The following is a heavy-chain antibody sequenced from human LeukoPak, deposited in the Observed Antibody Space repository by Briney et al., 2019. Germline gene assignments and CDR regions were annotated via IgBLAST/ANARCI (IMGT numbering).Heavy chain of an antibody. CDR2: IKQDGSEK. V-gene: IGHV3-7*01. D-gene: IGHD1-26*01. CDR1: GFXXXSYX. J-gene: IGHJ4*02. Sequence: SGFXXXSYXMSWVRQAPGKGLEWVANIKQDGSEKYYVDSVKGRFTISRDNAKNPLYLQMNSLRAEDTAVYYCARALVGATGDDYWGQGTLVTVSS. CDR3: ARALVGATGDDY.